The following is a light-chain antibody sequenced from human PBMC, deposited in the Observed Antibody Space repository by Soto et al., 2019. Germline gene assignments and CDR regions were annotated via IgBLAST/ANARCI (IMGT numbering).Light chain of an antibody. CDR3: SSYTSSSTPLYV. V-gene: IGLV2-14*01. J-gene: IGLJ1*01. CDR1: SSDVGGYNY. CDR2: DVS. Sequence: QSALTQPASVSGSPGQSITISCTGTSSDVGGYNYVSWYQQHPGKAPKLMIYDVSNRPSGVSNHFSGSKSGNTASLTISGLQAEDEADYYCSSYTSSSTPLYVFGTGT.